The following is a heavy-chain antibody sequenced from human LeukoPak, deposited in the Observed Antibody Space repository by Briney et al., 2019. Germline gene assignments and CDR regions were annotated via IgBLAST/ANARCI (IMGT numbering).Heavy chain of an antibody. CDR3: ARGSSGWYAGRRYYFDY. Sequence: SETRSLTCAVYGGSFSAYYWSWIRQPPGKGLEWIGEINHSGSTNYNPSLKSRVTISVDMSKNQFSLQLSSVTAADTAVYYCARGSSGWYAGRRYYFDYWGQGTLVTVSS. V-gene: IGHV4-34*01. J-gene: IGHJ4*02. D-gene: IGHD6-19*01. CDR2: INHSGST. CDR1: GGSFSAYY.